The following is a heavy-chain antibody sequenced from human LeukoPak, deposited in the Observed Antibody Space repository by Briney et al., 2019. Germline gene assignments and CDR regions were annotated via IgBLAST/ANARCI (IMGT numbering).Heavy chain of an antibody. V-gene: IGHV1-24*01. J-gene: IGHJ4*02. CDR3: ATVTVTTLAIDY. CDR2: FDPEDGET. CDR1: GYTLTELS. Sequence: ASVKVSCKVSGYTLTELSMHWARQAPGKGLEWMGGFDPEDGETIYAQKFQGRVTMTEDTSTDTAYMELSSLRSEDTAVYYCATVTVTTLAIDYWGQGTLVTVSS. D-gene: IGHD4-17*01.